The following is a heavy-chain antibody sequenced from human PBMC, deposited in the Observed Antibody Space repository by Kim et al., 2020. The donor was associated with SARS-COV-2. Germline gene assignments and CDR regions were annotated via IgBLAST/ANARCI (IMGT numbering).Heavy chain of an antibody. D-gene: IGHD2-2*02. J-gene: IGHJ4*02. CDR3: ARVLYDRGSYLAY. Sequence: YAQDLQGRVTMTRETSIGTAYMELSRLRSDDTAVYYCARVLYDRGSYLAYWGQGTLVTVSS. V-gene: IGHV1-2*02.